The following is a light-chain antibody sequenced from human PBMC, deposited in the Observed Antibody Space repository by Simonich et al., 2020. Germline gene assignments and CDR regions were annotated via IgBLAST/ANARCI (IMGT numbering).Light chain of an antibody. V-gene: IGKV3-11*01. CDR1: HRVSSY. J-gene: IGKJ2*01. CDR2: DAS. Sequence: EIVLTQSPATLSLSPGERATLSCRASHRVSSYLAWYQQKPGQAPMLLIYDASNRSTCIPARFSGSGSGTDVTLTISSLEPEDFAVYYCQQRSNWPMYTFGQGTKLEIK. CDR3: QQRSNWPMYT.